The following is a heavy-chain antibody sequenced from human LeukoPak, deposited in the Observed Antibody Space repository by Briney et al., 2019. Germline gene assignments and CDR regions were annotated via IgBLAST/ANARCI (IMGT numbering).Heavy chain of an antibody. CDR2: ISSSSTI. CDR3: ARGWYGSSWYVFGESHDNWFDP. D-gene: IGHD6-13*01. Sequence: GGSLRLSCAASGFTFSSYSMNWVRQAPGKGLEWVSYISSSSTIYYADSVKGRFTISRDNAKNSLYLQMNSLRAEDTAVYYCARGWYGSSWYVFGESHDNWFDPWGQGTLVTVSS. V-gene: IGHV3-48*01. CDR1: GFTFSSYS. J-gene: IGHJ5*02.